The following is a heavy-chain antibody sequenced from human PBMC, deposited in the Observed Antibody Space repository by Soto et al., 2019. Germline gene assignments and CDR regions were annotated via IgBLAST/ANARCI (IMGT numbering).Heavy chain of an antibody. CDR1: RGSSSTNTYS. CDR2: IYYTGRT. CDR3: ATHRRYRSGLYYYGMHV. D-gene: IGHD6-25*01. V-gene: IGHV4-39*01. Sequence: SETVAIGCTVSRGSSSTNTYSWAWFRQPPGKGLEWIGNIYYTGRTYYNPSLKSRVTISVDTSNNQFSLRLNSVTAADTAVYYCATHRRYRSGLYYYGMHVWCQRTTVTVS. J-gene: IGHJ6*02.